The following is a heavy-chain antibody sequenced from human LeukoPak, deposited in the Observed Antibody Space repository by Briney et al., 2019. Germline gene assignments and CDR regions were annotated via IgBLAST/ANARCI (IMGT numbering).Heavy chain of an antibody. CDR1: GITFSSYT. J-gene: IGHJ4*02. CDR2: ISYDGNNK. Sequence: PGGSLRLSCAASGITFSSYTMHWVRQAPGKGLEWAAVISYDGNNKYYADSVKGRFTISRDNSKNTLYLQMNSLRAEDTAVYYCARDVGLATVTTGGHWGQGTLVTVSS. D-gene: IGHD4-11*01. V-gene: IGHV3-30-3*01. CDR3: ARDVGLATVTTGGH.